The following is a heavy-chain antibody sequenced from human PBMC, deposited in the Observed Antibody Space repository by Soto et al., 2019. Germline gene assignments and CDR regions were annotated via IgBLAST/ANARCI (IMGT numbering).Heavy chain of an antibody. D-gene: IGHD1-26*01. J-gene: IGHJ6*02. CDR1: GFSFSNAW. V-gene: IGHV3-15*07. CDR2: IKSKTDGGTT. CDR3: NEENPIVAAYYHYGMDV. Sequence: PGGSLRLSCAASGFSFSNAWMSWVRQAPGKGLEWVGRIKSKTDGGTTDYAEPVKGRFTISRDDSKNTLYLQLNSLKTEDTAVYYCNEENPIVAAYYHYGMDVWGQGTTVPVSS.